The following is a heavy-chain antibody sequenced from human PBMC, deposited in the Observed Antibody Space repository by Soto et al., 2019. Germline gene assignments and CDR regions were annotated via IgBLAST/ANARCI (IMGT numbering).Heavy chain of an antibody. CDR2: IMPTVDSA. Sequence: QVQLVQSGAEVKTPGSSVKVSCKASGGTLSDYAISWVRQAPGQGLEWMGGIMPTVDSANYAQNFQGRISFSADESTRRTNLELRSLRSDDTAVYYCAVAAVREIMAREASGMAVWGQGTTVIVSS. CDR1: GGTLSDYA. V-gene: IGHV1-69*01. J-gene: IGHJ6*02. CDR3: AVAAVREIMAREASGMAV. D-gene: IGHD3-10*01.